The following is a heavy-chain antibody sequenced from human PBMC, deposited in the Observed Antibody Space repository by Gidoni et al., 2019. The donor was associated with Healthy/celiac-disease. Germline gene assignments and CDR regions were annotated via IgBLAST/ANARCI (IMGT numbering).Heavy chain of an antibody. Sequence: QVQLVQSGAEVKKPGASVKVYCKAAGYTVTSYVISWVRQAPGQGLEWMGWISAYNGNTNYAQKLQGRVTMPTDTSTSTAYMELRSLRSDDTAVYYCARDHGHIVATLWAFDIWGQGTMVTVSS. CDR2: ISAYNGNT. CDR1: GYTVTSYV. V-gene: IGHV1-18*01. CDR3: ARDHGHIVATLWAFDI. D-gene: IGHD5-12*01. J-gene: IGHJ3*02.